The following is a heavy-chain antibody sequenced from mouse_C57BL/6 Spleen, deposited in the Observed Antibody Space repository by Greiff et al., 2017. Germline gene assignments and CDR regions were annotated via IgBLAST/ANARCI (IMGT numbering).Heavy chain of an antibody. Sequence: EVKLQESGPGLVKPSQSLSLTCSVTGYSITSGYYWNWIRQFPGNKLEWMGYISYDGSNNYNPSLKNRISITRDTSKNQFFLKLNSVTTEDTATYYCARATTVVAPLDYWGQGTTLTVSS. D-gene: IGHD1-1*01. CDR3: ARATTVVAPLDY. CDR1: GYSITSGYY. V-gene: IGHV3-6*01. J-gene: IGHJ2*01. CDR2: ISYDGSN.